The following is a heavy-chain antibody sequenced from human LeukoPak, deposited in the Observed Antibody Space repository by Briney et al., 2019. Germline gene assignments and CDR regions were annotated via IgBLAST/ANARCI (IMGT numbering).Heavy chain of an antibody. D-gene: IGHD3-22*01. CDR3: ARVTYYYDSSGYYDWFAP. CDR1: GGSFSGYY. V-gene: IGHV4-34*01. J-gene: IGHJ5*02. CDR2: INHSGST. Sequence: PSETLSLTCAVYGGSFSGYYWSWIRQPPGKGLEWIGEINHSGSTNYNPSLKSRVTISVDTSKNQFSLKLSSVTAADTAVYYCARVTYYYDSSGYYDWFAPWGQGTLVTVSS.